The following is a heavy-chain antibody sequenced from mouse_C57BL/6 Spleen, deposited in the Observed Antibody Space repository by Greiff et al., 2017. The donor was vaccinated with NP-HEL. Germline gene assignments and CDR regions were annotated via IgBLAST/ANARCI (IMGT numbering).Heavy chain of an antibody. D-gene: IGHD1-1*01. CDR3: AREGLDYGAWFAY. V-gene: IGHV3-6*01. Sequence: DVKLQESGPGLVKPSQSLSLTCSVTGYSITSGYYWNWIRQFPGNKLEWMGYISYDGSNNYNPSLKNRISITRDTSKNQFFLKLNSVTTEDTATYYCAREGLDYGAWFAYWGQGTLVTVSA. CDR2: ISYDGSN. J-gene: IGHJ3*01. CDR1: GYSITSGYY.